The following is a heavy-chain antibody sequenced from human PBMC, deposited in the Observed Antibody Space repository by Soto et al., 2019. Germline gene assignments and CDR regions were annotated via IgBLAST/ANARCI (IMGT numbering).Heavy chain of an antibody. CDR3: AYPRGFTGCPGD. Sequence: SETLSLTCTVSGGSMSSEGYYWGWIRQHPGKGLEWIGYIYYSGLTDYNPSLKSRLTISVDKSKNEFYLKMRSVTAADTAGYYCAYPRGFTGCPGDWGQGTLVTVSS. D-gene: IGHD2-8*02. CDR1: GGSMSSEGYY. V-gene: IGHV4-31*03. J-gene: IGHJ4*02. CDR2: IYYSGLT.